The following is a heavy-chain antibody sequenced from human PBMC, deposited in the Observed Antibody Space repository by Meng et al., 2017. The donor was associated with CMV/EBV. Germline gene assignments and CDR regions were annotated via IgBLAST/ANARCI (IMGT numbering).Heavy chain of an antibody. CDR1: GGTFSSYA. V-gene: IGHV1-69*05. D-gene: IGHD2-8*01. Sequence: SVKVSCKASGGTFSSYAISWVRQAPGQGLEWMGGIIPIFGTANYAQKFQGRVTITTDESTSTAYMELSSLRSEDTAVYYCARDFGPYCTNGVCYTRFDYWGQGTLVTVSS. CDR2: IIPIFGTA. J-gene: IGHJ4*02. CDR3: ARDFGPYCTNGVCYTRFDY.